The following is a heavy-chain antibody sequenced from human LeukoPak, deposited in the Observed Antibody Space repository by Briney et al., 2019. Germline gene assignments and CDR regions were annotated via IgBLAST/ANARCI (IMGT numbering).Heavy chain of an antibody. J-gene: IGHJ4*02. CDR1: GYSFTAFY. D-gene: IGHD3-10*01. CDR3: ARDGEYGTGSYYRGCFDY. CDR2: IHPRSGET. Sequence: ASVKVSCKPSGYSFTAFYIHWVRQAPGQGLEWMGWIHPRSGETNYAYKFRGRVTMTRDTSISTTYMDLGSLGSVDTAVYYCARDGEYGTGSYYRGCFDYWGQGTLVTVSS. V-gene: IGHV1-2*02.